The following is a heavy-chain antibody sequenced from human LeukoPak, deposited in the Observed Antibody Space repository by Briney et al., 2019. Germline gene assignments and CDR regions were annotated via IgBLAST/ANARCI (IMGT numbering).Heavy chain of an antibody. CDR1: GGSISSYY. V-gene: IGHV4-59*08. CDR3: ARHESYWYFDL. J-gene: IGHJ2*01. Sequence: PSETLSLTCTVSGGSISSYYWSWIRQPPGKGLEWIGYIYYSGSTNYNPSLKSRVTISVDTSKNQFSLKLSSVTAADTAVYYCARHESYWYFDLWGRGTLVTVSS. CDR2: IYYSGST.